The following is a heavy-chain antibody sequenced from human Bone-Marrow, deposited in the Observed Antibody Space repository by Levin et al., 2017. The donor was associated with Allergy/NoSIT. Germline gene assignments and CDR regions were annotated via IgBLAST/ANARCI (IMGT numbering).Heavy chain of an antibody. Sequence: PGGSLRLSCAASGFTFSSYAMSWVRQAPGKGLEWVSAISGSGGSTYYADSMKGRFTISRDNSKNTLYLQMNSLRAEDTAVYYCAKDWRWGKGITMIVVSKGAFQHWGQGTLVTVSS. D-gene: IGHD3-22*01. CDR1: GFTFSSYA. V-gene: IGHV3-23*01. CDR3: AKDWRWGKGITMIVVSKGAFQH. J-gene: IGHJ1*01. CDR2: ISGSGGST.